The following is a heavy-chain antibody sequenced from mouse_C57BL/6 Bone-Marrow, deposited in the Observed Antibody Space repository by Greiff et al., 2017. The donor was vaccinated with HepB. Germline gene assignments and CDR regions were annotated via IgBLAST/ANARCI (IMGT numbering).Heavy chain of an antibody. J-gene: IGHJ4*01. CDR1: GYTFTSYW. Sequence: QVQLQQPGAELVKPGASVKLSCMASGYTFTSYWMQWVKQRPGQGLEWIGEIDPSDSYTNYNQKFKGKATLTVDTSSSTAYMQLSSLTSEDSAVYYCARYYYAMDYWGQGTSVTVSS. CDR2: IDPSDSYT. CDR3: ARYYYAMDY. V-gene: IGHV1-50*01.